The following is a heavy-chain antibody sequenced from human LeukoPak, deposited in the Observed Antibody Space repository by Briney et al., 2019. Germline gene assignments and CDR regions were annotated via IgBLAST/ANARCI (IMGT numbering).Heavy chain of an antibody. J-gene: IGHJ3*02. CDR1: GFTVSSNY. V-gene: IGHV3-53*01. CDR3: AGPYHHWGFDI. CDR2: IYSGGST. Sequence: GGSLRLSCAASGFTVSSNYMSWVRQAPGKGLEWVSVIYSGGSTYYADSVKGRFTISRDNSKNTLYLQMNSLRAEDTAVYYCAGPYHHWGFDIWGKGERATVSS. D-gene: IGHD7-27*01.